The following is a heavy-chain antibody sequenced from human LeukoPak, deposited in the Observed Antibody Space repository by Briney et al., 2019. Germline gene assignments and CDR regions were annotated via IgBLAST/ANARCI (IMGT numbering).Heavy chain of an antibody. CDR3: ASGGVKYSSSWSPNWFDP. CDR2: ISSSGSTI. CDR1: GFTFSSYE. J-gene: IGHJ5*02. Sequence: GGSLRLSCAASGFTFSSYEMNWVRQAPGKGLEWVSYISSSGSTIYYADSVKSRFTISRDNAKNSLYLQMNSLRAEDTAVYYCASGGVKYSSSWSPNWFDPWGQGTLVTVSS. D-gene: IGHD6-13*01. V-gene: IGHV3-48*03.